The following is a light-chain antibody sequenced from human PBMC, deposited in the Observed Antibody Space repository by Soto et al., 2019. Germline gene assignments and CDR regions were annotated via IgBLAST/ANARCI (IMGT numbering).Light chain of an antibody. V-gene: IGKV1-39*01. CDR3: QQSFIKPWT. Sequence: DIQMTQSPSSLSASVGDKITITCRASQNISKSLNWYQLKPGKAPKLLINTASSLQSEVPSRFSGSGCGTDLSLTISSLLPEDFATYFCQQSFIKPWTFGQGTKVDIK. J-gene: IGKJ1*01. CDR2: TAS. CDR1: QNISKS.